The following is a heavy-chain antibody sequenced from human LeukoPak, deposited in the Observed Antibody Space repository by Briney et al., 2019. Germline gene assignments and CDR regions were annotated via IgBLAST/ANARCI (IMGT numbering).Heavy chain of an antibody. D-gene: IGHD3-10*01. Sequence: GGSLTLSCAVSGFTFSSYAMSWVRQAPGQSLELVSAISGSGGSTYYADSVKGRFTISRDNSKNTLYLQMNSLRAEDTAVYYCAKDLWFGEDYWGQGTLVTVSS. J-gene: IGHJ4*02. V-gene: IGHV3-23*01. CDR3: AKDLWFGEDY. CDR1: GFTFSSYA. CDR2: ISGSGGST.